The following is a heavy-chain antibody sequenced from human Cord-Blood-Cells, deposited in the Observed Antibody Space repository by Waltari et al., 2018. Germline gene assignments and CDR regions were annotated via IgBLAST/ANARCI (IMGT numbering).Heavy chain of an antibody. CDR2: IYHSGST. Sequence: QVQLQESGPGLVKPSETLSLNCAVSGYSISSGYYWGWIRPPPGKGLEWIGSIYHSGSTYYNPSLKSRVTISVDTSKNQFSLKLSSVTAADTAVYYCATEGYCSSTSCYDWYFDLWGRGTLVTVSS. D-gene: IGHD2-2*01. CDR1: GYSISSGYY. J-gene: IGHJ2*01. V-gene: IGHV4-38-2*01. CDR3: ATEGYCSSTSCYDWYFDL.